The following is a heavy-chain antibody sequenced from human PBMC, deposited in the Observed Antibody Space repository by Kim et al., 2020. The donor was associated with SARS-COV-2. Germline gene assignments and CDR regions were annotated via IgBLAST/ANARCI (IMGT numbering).Heavy chain of an antibody. D-gene: IGHD1-1*01. CDR2: ISEDGGFT. J-gene: IGHJ4*02. CDR3: AKGTRGYNYGGTFDY. Sequence: GGSLRLSCAASGFAFNHYTMNWVRHTPGKGLEWVSLISEDGGFTYYRDSVKGRFTISRDNSENSLYLQMNSLGPEDTALYYCAKGTRGYNYGGTFDYWGRGSLVSVSS. V-gene: IGHV3-43*02. CDR1: GFAFNHYT.